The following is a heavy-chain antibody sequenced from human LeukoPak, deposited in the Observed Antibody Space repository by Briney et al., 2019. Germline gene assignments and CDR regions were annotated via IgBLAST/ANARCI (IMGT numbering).Heavy chain of an antibody. Sequence: GGSLRLSCAASGLTFSSYSMNWVREAPGKGLEWVSYISSSSSSSIYYADSVMGRFTISRDNAQNSLYLQMNSLRDEDTAVYYCVRDPNTYYYGSGDFVSRGQGTLVTVSS. V-gene: IGHV3-48*02. CDR3: VRDPNTYYYGSGDFVS. D-gene: IGHD3-10*01. J-gene: IGHJ4*02. CDR1: GLTFSSYS. CDR2: ISSSSSSSI.